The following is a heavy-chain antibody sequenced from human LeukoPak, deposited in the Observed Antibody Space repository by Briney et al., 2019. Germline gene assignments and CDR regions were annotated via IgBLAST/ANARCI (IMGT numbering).Heavy chain of an antibody. CDR1: GFTFGDFE. J-gene: IGHJ6*03. CDR3: TRAVHSGYYYMDV. D-gene: IGHD2-15*01. Sequence: GGSLRLSCTASGFTFGDFEMSWFRQAPGKGLEFVGFIRSKPFGGTAQYAASVKGRFTISRDDSKSIAYLQMNSLKNEDTAVYYCTRAVHSGYYYMDVWGKGTTVTVSS. CDR2: IRSKPFGGTA. V-gene: IGHV3-49*03.